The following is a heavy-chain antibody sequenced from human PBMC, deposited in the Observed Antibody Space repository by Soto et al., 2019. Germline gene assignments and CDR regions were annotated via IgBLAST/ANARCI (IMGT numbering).Heavy chain of an antibody. V-gene: IGHV5-51*01. CDR3: ARGGATQGYCSRTSCLPNCFDP. CDR2: IYPGDSDT. Sequence: PGESLKISCKGSGYTFTSYWNGWVRQVPGKGLEWMGIIYPGDSDTRYSPSFQGPVTISAEKSISPAYLQWSSLKASDTAIYYCARGGATQGYCSRTSCLPNCFDPGGQGTLVTVSS. J-gene: IGHJ5*02. CDR1: GYTFTSYW. D-gene: IGHD2-2*01.